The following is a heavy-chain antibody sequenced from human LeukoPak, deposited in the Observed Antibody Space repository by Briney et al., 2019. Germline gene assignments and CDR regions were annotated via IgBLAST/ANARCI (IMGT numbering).Heavy chain of an antibody. CDR1: GGSFSGYY. Sequence: KPSETLSLTCAVYGGSFSGYYWSWIRQPPGKGLEWIGEINHSGSTNYNPSLKSRVTISVDTSKNQFSLKLSSVTAADTAVYYCASGAQYWGQGTLVTVSS. J-gene: IGHJ4*02. CDR2: INHSGST. CDR3: ASGAQY. V-gene: IGHV4-34*01.